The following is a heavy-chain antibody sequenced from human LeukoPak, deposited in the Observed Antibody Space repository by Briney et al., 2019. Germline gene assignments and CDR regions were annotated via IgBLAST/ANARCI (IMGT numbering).Heavy chain of an antibody. V-gene: IGHV4-4*07. D-gene: IGHD3-16*01. Sequence: SETLSLTCTVSGGSITSYYWSWIRQPVGKGLEWIGRFYSSGSTNYNPSLKSRVTISVDKSKTQFSLKLTSVTAADSAVYYCARVPRGGTFDIWGQGTMVTVSS. CDR1: GGSITSYY. CDR2: FYSSGST. J-gene: IGHJ3*02. CDR3: ARVPRGGTFDI.